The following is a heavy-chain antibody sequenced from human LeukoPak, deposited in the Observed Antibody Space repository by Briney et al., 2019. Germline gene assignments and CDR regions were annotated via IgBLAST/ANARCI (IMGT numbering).Heavy chain of an antibody. V-gene: IGHV5-10-1*01. D-gene: IGHD6-6*01. CDR3: ARHRGKAIAARSTGYYYYGMDV. CDR1: GYSFTSYW. Sequence: GESLKISCKGSGYSFTSYWISWVRQMPGKGLEWMGRIDPSDSYTNYSPSFQGHVTISADKSISTAYLQWSSLKASDTAMYYCARHRGKAIAARSTGYYYYGMDVWGQGTTVTVSS. J-gene: IGHJ6*02. CDR2: IDPSDSYT.